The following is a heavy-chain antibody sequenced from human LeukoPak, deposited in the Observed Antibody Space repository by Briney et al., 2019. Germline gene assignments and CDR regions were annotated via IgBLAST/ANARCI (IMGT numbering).Heavy chain of an antibody. Sequence: ASVKVSCKASGYTITGYYMHWVRQAPGQGLEWMGWIIPNSGGTNYAQKFQGRVTMTRDTSISTAYMELSRLRSDDTAVYYCARAYSSRTSPYNWFDPWGQGTLVTVPS. V-gene: IGHV1-2*02. J-gene: IGHJ5*02. CDR2: IIPNSGGT. D-gene: IGHD6-13*01. CDR3: ARAYSSRTSPYNWFDP. CDR1: GYTITGYY.